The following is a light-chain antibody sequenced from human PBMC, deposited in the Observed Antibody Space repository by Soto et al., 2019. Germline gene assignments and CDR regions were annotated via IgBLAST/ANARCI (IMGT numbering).Light chain of an antibody. CDR1: QDITNY. CDR3: QQYDDIPPT. CDR2: DAS. J-gene: IGKJ5*01. Sequence: DIQLNQSLSSMTASVGDSGHITCQASQDITNYLNWYQQKPGKAPKLLIYDASNLEPGVPSRFSGRGSGADFTFSISSLQPEDIATYYCQQYDDIPPTVGQGGRLEI. V-gene: IGKV1-33*01.